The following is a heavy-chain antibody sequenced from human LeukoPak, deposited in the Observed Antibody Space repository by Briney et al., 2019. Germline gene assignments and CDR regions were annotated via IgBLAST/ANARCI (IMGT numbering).Heavy chain of an antibody. V-gene: IGHV1-18*01. D-gene: IGHD6-19*01. Sequence: GASVKVSCKASGYTFTSYGISWVRQAPGQGLEWMGRISAYNGNTNYAQKLQGRVTMTTDTSTSTAYMELSRLRSDDTAVYYCARVSTIIGWSPPSYWGQGTLVTVSS. CDR3: ARVSTIIGWSPPSY. CDR2: ISAYNGNT. CDR1: GYTFTSYG. J-gene: IGHJ4*02.